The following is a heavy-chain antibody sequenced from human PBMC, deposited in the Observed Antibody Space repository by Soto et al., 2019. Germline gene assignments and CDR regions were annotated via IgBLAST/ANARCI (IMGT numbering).Heavy chain of an antibody. Sequence: GGSLRLSCAASGFTFDDYAMHWVRQAPGKGLEWVSGISWNSGSIGYADSVKGRFTISRDNAKNSLYLQMNSLRAEDTALYYCAKDTDIVGATTEAFDIWRQGTMVTVSS. D-gene: IGHD1-26*01. J-gene: IGHJ3*02. CDR3: AKDTDIVGATTEAFDI. V-gene: IGHV3-9*01. CDR2: ISWNSGSI. CDR1: GFTFDDYA.